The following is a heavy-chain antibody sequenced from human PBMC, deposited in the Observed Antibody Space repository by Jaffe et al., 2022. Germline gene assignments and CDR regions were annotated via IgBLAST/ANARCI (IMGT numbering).Heavy chain of an antibody. J-gene: IGHJ4*02. V-gene: IGHV1-3*01. CDR1: GYTFTTYA. CDR2: INAANGNT. CDR3: ARGRWGGYGDYVGAPDY. Sequence: QVQLVQSGAEVKKPGASVKVSCKASGYTFTTYAMHWVRQAPGQRLEWMGWINAANGNTKYSQNFQDRVTITRDTSASTAYMELTSLRSEDTALYYCARGRWGGYGDYVGAPDYWGRGTLVTVSS. D-gene: IGHD4-17*01.